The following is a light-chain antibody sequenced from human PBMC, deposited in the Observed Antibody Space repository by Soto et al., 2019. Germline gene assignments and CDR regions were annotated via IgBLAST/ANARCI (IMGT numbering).Light chain of an antibody. CDR1: QSVSSY. J-gene: IGKJ5*01. CDR2: DAS. V-gene: IGKV3-11*01. Sequence: LTHAPATLSVSPISIPTLSFRASQSVSSYLAWYQQKPGQAPRLLIYDASNRATGIQARFSGSGSGTDFTLTISRLEPEDFAVYYCHHRNNLASIKFGQGTLLEIK. CDR3: HHRNNLASIK.